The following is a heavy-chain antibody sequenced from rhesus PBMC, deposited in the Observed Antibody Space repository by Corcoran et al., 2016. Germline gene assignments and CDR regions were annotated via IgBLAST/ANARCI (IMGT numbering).Heavy chain of an antibody. CDR2: IYGSGSIT. V-gene: IGHV4-169*02. Sequence: QLQLQESGPGLVKPSETLSVTCAVSGGSISSSYWSWIRQAPGKGLECIGYIYGSGSITNYNPSLKSRVTLSVDTSKNQLSLKLSSVTAADTAVYYCASERYDSGYYGYFEFWGQGALVTVSS. J-gene: IGHJ1*01. CDR3: ASERYDSGYYGYFEF. D-gene: IGHD3-28*01. CDR1: GGSISSSY.